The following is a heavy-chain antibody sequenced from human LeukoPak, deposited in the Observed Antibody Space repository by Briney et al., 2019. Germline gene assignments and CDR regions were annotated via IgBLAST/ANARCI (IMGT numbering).Heavy chain of an antibody. Sequence: PGGSLRLSCAASGFTFSSYAMHWVRQAPGKGLEWVAVISYDGSNKYYADSVKGRFTISRDNSKNTLYLQMNSLRAEDTAVYYCAMVRGKGIGYAFDIWGQGTMVTVSP. V-gene: IGHV3-30*04. CDR2: ISYDGSNK. CDR1: GFTFSSYA. CDR3: AMVRGKGIGYAFDI. D-gene: IGHD3-10*01. J-gene: IGHJ3*02.